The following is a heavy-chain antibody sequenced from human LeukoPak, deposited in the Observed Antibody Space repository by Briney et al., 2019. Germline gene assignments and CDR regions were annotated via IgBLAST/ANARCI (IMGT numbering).Heavy chain of an antibody. D-gene: IGHD6-13*01. Sequence: GEPLKISCKGSGYSFTSYWIGWVRQMPGKGLEWMGIIYPGDSDTRYSPSFQGQVTISADKSISTAYLQWSNLKASDTAMYYCARLDSWYYFDYWGQGTLVTVSS. CDR1: GYSFTSYW. J-gene: IGHJ4*02. CDR3: ARLDSWYYFDY. CDR2: IYPGDSDT. V-gene: IGHV5-51*01.